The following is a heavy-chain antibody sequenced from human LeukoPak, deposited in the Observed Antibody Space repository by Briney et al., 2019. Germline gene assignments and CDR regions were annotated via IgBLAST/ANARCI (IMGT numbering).Heavy chain of an antibody. V-gene: IGHV4-39*07. D-gene: IGHD5-24*01. Sequence: SETLSLTCTVSGGSISSSSYYWGWIRQPPGKGLEWIGSIYYSGSTYYNPSLKSRVTISVDTSKNQFSLKLSSVTAADTAVYYCAKSHLETRWLQFSLGAFDIWGQGTMVTVSS. J-gene: IGHJ3*02. CDR1: GGSISSSSYY. CDR3: AKSHLETRWLQFSLGAFDI. CDR2: IYYSGST.